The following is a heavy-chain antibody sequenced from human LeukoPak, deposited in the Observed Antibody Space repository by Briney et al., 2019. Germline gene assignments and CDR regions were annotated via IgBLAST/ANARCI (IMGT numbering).Heavy chain of an antibody. V-gene: IGHV4-31*03. J-gene: IGHJ4*02. CDR1: GGSISSGGYY. D-gene: IGHD5-12*01. Sequence: SQTLSLTCTVSGGSISSGGYYWSWIRQHPGKGPEWIGYIYYSGSTYYNPSLKSRVTISVDTSKNQFSLKLSSATAADTAVYYCARDRSGYGGIFDYWGQGTLVTVSS. CDR2: IYYSGST. CDR3: ARDRSGYGGIFDY.